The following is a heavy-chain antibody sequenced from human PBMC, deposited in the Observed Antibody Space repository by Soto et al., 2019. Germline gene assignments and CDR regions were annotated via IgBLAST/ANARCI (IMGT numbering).Heavy chain of an antibody. J-gene: IGHJ4*02. D-gene: IGHD2-2*01. CDR3: ARLCCSSIGPGDY. Sequence: PGESLKISCQGSGYSFASYWIGWVRQMPGKDLEWMGIIYPGDSDTRYSPSFQGQVTISADKSISTAYLQWSSLKASDTAMYYCARLCCSSIGPGDYWGQGTLVTVSS. V-gene: IGHV5-51*01. CDR1: GYSFASYW. CDR2: IYPGDSDT.